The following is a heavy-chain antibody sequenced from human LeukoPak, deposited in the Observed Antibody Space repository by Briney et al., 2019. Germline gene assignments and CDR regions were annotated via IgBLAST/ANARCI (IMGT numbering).Heavy chain of an antibody. CDR2: IIPIFGTA. Sequence: ASVKVSFKASGGTFSSYAISWVRQAPGQGLEWMGGIIPIFGTANYAQKFQGRVTITTDESTSTAYMELSSLRSEDTAVYYCARPREMATIRDAFDIWGQGTMVTVSS. CDR1: GGTFSSYA. J-gene: IGHJ3*02. V-gene: IGHV1-69*05. CDR3: ARPREMATIRDAFDI. D-gene: IGHD5-24*01.